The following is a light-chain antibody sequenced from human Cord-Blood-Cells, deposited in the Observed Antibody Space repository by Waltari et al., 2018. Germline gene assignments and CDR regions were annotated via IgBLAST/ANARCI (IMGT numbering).Light chain of an antibody. V-gene: IGLV2-14*01. CDR3: SSYTSSSTLV. CDR1: SSDVGGYNY. CDR2: DVS. Sequence: QSALTQPASVSGSPGQSITISCTGTSSDVGGYNYVSWYQQHPGKAPKLMIYDVSNRPSGVSNRFSGSTSANTASLTISGLQAEDEADYYCSSYTSSSTLVFGTGTKVTVL. J-gene: IGLJ1*01.